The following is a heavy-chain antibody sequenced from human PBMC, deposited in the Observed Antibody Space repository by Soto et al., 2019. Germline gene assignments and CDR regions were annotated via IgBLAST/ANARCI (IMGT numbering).Heavy chain of an antibody. CDR3: ARVVSSSWYRGWFDP. D-gene: IGHD6-13*01. CDR2: IKQDGSEK. J-gene: IGHJ5*02. CDR1: GFTFSSYW. V-gene: IGHV3-7*03. Sequence: GGSLRLSCAASGFTFSSYWMSWVRQAPGKGLEWVANIKQDGSEKYYVDSVKGRFTISRDNAKNSLYLQMNSLRAEDTAVYYCARVVSSSWYRGWFDPWGQGTLVTVSS.